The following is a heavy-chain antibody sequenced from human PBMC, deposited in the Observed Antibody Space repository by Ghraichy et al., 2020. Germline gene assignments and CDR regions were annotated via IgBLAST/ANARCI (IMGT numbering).Heavy chain of an antibody. Sequence: SETLSLTCGVYGASFSSYYWSWIRQRPGKGLQWIGEIIDSGSANNNPNLKSRITLSVDSSQNNLSLKLTSVAAADTAGYFCRQQLIGDDAFDIWGQGTMVNVSS. V-gene: IGHV4-34*12. CDR1: GASFSSYY. D-gene: IGHD6-13*01. CDR3: RQQLIGDDAFDI. CDR2: IIDSGSA. J-gene: IGHJ3*02.